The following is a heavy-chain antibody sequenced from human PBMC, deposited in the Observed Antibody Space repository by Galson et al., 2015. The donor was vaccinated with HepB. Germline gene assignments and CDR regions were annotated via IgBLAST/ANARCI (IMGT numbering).Heavy chain of an antibody. V-gene: IGHV1-3*01. D-gene: IGHD6-13*01. CDR1: GFTFTSYA. Sequence: SVRVSCTASGFTFTSYAMHWVRQAPGQRLEWMGWINAGNGDTKYSQKFQGRVTITRDNSASTAYMELSSLRSEDTAVYYCARDLSAYSISWYCYFDLWGRGTLVTVSS. CDR3: ARDLSAYSISWYCYFDL. CDR2: INAGNGDT. J-gene: IGHJ2*01.